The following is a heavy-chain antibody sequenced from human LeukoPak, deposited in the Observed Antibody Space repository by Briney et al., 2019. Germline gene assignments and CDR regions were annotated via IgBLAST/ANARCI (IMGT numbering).Heavy chain of an antibody. Sequence: GASVKVSCKASGYTFTGYYMHWVRQAPGQGLEWMGWINPNSGGTNYAQKFQGRVTMTRDTSISTAYMELSRLRSDDTAVYYCARAPTLGYRYGPNWFDPWGQGTLVTVSS. CDR2: INPNSGGT. J-gene: IGHJ5*02. D-gene: IGHD5-18*01. V-gene: IGHV1-2*02. CDR1: GYTFTGYY. CDR3: ARAPTLGYRYGPNWFDP.